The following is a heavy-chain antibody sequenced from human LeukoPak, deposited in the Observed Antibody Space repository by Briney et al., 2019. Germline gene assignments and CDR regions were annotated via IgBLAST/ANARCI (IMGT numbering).Heavy chain of an antibody. J-gene: IGHJ4*02. V-gene: IGHV4-39*01. CDR2: IHYSGST. Sequence: SETLSLTCTVSGGSISRSSYYWGWIRQPPGKGLEWVGLIHYSGSTYYSPSLKSRVIISVDTSKNQFSLKLTSVTAADTAVYYCARRNSSGSYDYWGQGSLVTVSS. CDR1: GGSISRSSYY. CDR3: ARRNSSGSYDY. D-gene: IGHD6-19*01.